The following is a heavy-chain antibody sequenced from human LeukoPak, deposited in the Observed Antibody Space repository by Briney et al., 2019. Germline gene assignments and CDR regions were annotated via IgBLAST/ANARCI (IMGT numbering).Heavy chain of an antibody. CDR2: IKQDGIEN. D-gene: IGHD3-10*01. V-gene: IGHV3-7*01. CDR1: GFTISSNW. Sequence: PGGTLRLTCAAYGFTISSNWMDWVRQVPGKGLEWLANIKQDGIENYLVGSVKGRFVISRDNAKKSLYLQMNSLRVEDTAVYYCAREGMVRGVPDAFDLWGQGTMVTVSS. CDR3: AREGMVRGVPDAFDL. J-gene: IGHJ3*01.